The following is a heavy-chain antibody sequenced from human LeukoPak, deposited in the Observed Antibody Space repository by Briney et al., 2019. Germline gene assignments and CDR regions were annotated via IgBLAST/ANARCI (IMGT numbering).Heavy chain of an antibody. V-gene: IGHV3-23*01. Sequence: GGSLRLSCVASGFTFRHYDMSWVRQAPGKGLEWVSSINTSGGSTYYADSLQGRFTISRDNSKNTLYLQMNSLRAEDTAVYYCAKPGTDSSFDYYYYMDVWGKGTTVTVSS. D-gene: IGHD1-7*01. CDR1: GFTFRHYD. CDR2: INTSGGST. CDR3: AKPGTDSSFDYYYYMDV. J-gene: IGHJ6*03.